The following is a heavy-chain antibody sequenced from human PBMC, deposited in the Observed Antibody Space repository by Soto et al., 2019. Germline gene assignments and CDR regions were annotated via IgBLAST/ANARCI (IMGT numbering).Heavy chain of an antibody. CDR3: ARGMLRIAARPPYFDY. CDR2: IIPIFGTA. Sequence: SVKVSCKASGYTFTSYGISWVRQAPGQGLEWMGGIIPIFGTANYAQKFQGRVTITADESTSTAYMELSSLRSEDTAVYYCARGMLRIAARPPYFDYWGQGTLVTVSS. V-gene: IGHV1-69*13. J-gene: IGHJ4*02. D-gene: IGHD6-6*01. CDR1: GYTFTSYG.